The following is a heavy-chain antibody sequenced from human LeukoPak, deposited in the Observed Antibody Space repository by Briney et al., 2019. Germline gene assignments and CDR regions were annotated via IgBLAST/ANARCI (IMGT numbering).Heavy chain of an antibody. V-gene: IGHV4-34*01. CDR2: INHSGST. J-gene: IGHJ3*02. Sequence: GSLRLSCAASGFTFSNAWMNWIRQPPGKGLEWIGEINHSGSTNYNPSLKSRVTISVDTSKNQFSLKLSSVTAADTAVYYCARGLPSYDFWSGYFRDAFDIWGQGTTVTVSS. CDR1: GFTFSNAW. D-gene: IGHD3-3*01. CDR3: ARGLPSYDFWSGYFRDAFDI.